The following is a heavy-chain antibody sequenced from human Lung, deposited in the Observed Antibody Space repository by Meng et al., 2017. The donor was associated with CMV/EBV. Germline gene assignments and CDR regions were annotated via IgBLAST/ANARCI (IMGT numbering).Heavy chain of an antibody. CDR2: ISSHGSAT. D-gene: IGHD2-15*01. CDR3: AREAKVVLDFFQH. Sequence: SCEVSGFTFSYYYMSWIRQAPGKGLEWISSISSHGSATYYADSVKGGFTVSKDNAKNSQYLQMNSMTAEDTAVYYCAREAKVVLDFFQHWGQGTLVTVSS. CDR1: GFTFSYYY. V-gene: IGHV3-11*04. J-gene: IGHJ1*01.